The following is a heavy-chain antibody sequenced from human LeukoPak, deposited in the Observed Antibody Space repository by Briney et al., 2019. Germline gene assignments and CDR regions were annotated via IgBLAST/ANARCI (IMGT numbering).Heavy chain of an antibody. D-gene: IGHD6-19*01. V-gene: IGHV3-21*01. Sequence: GGSLRLSCAASGFTFSSYWMSWVRQAPGKGLEWVSSISSSSSYIYYADSVKGRFTISRDNAKNSLYLQMNSLRAEDTAVYYCAIHSGWKPWEYYFDYWGQGTLVTVSS. CDR1: GFTFSSYW. J-gene: IGHJ4*02. CDR3: AIHSGWKPWEYYFDY. CDR2: ISSSSSYI.